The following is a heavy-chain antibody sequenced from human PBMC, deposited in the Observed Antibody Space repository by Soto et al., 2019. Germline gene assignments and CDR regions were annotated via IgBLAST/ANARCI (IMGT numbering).Heavy chain of an antibody. CDR2: ISYDGSNK. V-gene: IGHV3-30-3*01. CDR1: GCTFSSYA. J-gene: IGHJ6*02. Sequence: QVQLVESGGGVVQPGRTLRLSCAASGCTFSSYAMHWIRQARGKGMEWVAVISYDGSNKYYADSVKGRFTISRDNSKNTLYLQMNSLRAEDTAVYYCARDRLRYNWNDFPYYYYGMDVWGQGTTVTVSS. CDR3: ARDRLRYNWNDFPYYYYGMDV. D-gene: IGHD1-1*01.